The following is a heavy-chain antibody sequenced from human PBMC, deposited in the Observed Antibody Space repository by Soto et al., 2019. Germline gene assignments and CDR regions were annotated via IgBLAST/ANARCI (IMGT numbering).Heavy chain of an antibody. CDR2: ISSSSSTI. Sequence: GGSLRLSCAASGFTFSSYSMNWVRQAPGKGLEWVSYISSSSSTIYYADSVKGRFTISRDNAKNSLYLQMNSLRDEDTAVYYCARSLGPSVIIPPPHYYYYGMDVWGQGTTVTVSS. CDR1: GFTFSSYS. J-gene: IGHJ6*02. V-gene: IGHV3-48*02. CDR3: ARSLGPSVIIPPPHYYYYGMDV. D-gene: IGHD3-3*01.